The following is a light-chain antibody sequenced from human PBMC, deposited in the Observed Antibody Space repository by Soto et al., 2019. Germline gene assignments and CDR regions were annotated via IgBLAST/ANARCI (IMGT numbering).Light chain of an antibody. CDR1: QSISSW. V-gene: IGKV1-5*03. CDR3: QQYKSYPLS. J-gene: IGKJ4*01. Sequence: DIQMPQSLSTLSASVCDRVPITCRASQSISSWLAWYQQKPGKAPKFLIYKAYSLESGVPSRFSGSGSGTEFTLTISSLQPDDFATYYCQQYKSYPLSFGGGTKVEMK. CDR2: KAY.